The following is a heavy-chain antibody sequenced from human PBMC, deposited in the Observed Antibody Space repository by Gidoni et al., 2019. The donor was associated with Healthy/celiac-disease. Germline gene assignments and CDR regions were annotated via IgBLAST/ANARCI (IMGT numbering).Heavy chain of an antibody. CDR2: INHSGST. V-gene: IGHV4-34*01. D-gene: IGHD3-3*01. J-gene: IGHJ6*02. CDR1: GGSFRGYY. Sequence: QVQLQQWGAGLLTPSETLSLTCAVYGGSFRGYYWIWIRLPPGKGLELIGEINHSGSTKYNPSLKSRVTISVDTSKNQFSLKLSSVTAADTAVYYCARATSLTTGFWSGYYTPDYYYYGMDVWGQGTTVTVSS. CDR3: ARATSLTTGFWSGYYTPDYYYYGMDV.